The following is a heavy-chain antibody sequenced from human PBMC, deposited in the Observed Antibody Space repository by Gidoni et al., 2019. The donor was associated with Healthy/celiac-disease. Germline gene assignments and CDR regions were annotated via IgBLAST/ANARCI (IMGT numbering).Heavy chain of an antibody. V-gene: IGHV3-30-3*01. D-gene: IGHD6-19*01. CDR1: GLTFSSYS. J-gene: IGHJ3*02. CDR2: ISYDGSNK. Sequence: QVQLVESGGGVVQPGRSLRLSCAASGLTFSSYSRHWVRQAPGKGLEWVAVISYDGSNKYYADSVKGRFTISRDNSKNTLYLQMNSLRAEDTAVYYCARAGIAVAGTLDAFDIWGQGTMVTVSS. CDR3: ARAGIAVAGTLDAFDI.